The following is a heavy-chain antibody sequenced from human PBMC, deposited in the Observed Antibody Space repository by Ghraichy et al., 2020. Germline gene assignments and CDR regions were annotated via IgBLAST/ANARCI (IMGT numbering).Heavy chain of an antibody. Sequence: GGSLRLSCAASAFAFSDFSMHWVRQPSGRGLEWVGRIKNKSNNYATAYAASVNGRFTISRDDSKNTAYLQMNSLETEDTAVYYCIRYSGDHAFDIWGQGTMVTVSS. CDR2: IKNKSNNYAT. CDR1: AFAFSDFS. D-gene: IGHD1-26*01. J-gene: IGHJ3*02. CDR3: IRYSGDHAFDI. V-gene: IGHV3-73*01.